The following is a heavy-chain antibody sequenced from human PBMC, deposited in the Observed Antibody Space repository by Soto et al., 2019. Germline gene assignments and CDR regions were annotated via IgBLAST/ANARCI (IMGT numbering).Heavy chain of an antibody. CDR1: GGSINSYY. V-gene: IGHV4-59*08. Sequence: SETLSLTCTVSGGSINSYYWSSIRQPPGKGLEWIGYIYYSGSTNYNPSLKSRVTISVDTSKNQFSLKLSSVTAADTAVYYCASNYCSSTSCYSGEYAFDIWGQGTMVTVSS. J-gene: IGHJ3*02. CDR3: ASNYCSSTSCYSGEYAFDI. CDR2: IYYSGST. D-gene: IGHD2-2*01.